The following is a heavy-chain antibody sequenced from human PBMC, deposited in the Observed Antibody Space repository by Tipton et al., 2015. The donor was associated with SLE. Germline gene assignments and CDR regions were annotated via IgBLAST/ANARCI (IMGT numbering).Heavy chain of an antibody. D-gene: IGHD6-19*01. V-gene: IGHV3-30-3*01. Sequence: SLRLSCAASGFTFSSYAMHWVRQAPGKGLEWVAVISYDGSNKYYADSVKGRFTISRDNAKNSLYLQMNSLRAEDTAVYYCARDPGGIAVDWGQGTLVSVSS. CDR3: ARDPGGIAVD. J-gene: IGHJ4*02. CDR1: GFTFSSYA. CDR2: ISYDGSNK.